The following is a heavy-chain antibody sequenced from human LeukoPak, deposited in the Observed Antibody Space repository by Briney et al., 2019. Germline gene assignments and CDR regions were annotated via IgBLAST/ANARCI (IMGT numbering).Heavy chain of an antibody. CDR1: GGSISSGGYY. Sequence: PSQTLSLTCTVSGGSISSGGYYWSWIRQHPGKGLEWIGYIYYSGSTYYNPSLKSRVTISVDTSKNQFSLKLSSVTAADTAVYYCAGFDSYSSSFFPDWGQGTLVTVSS. J-gene: IGHJ4*02. V-gene: IGHV4-31*03. D-gene: IGHD6-13*01. CDR2: IYYSGST. CDR3: AGFDSYSSSFFPD.